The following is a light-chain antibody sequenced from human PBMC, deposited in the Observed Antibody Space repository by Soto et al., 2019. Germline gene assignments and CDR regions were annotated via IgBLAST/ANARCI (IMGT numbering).Light chain of an antibody. CDR3: SSYTSSNYV. Sequence: GESINKSCTGTSSDVGGYNYVSWYQQHPGKAPKLMIYDVSNRPSGVSNRFSGSKSGNTASLTISGLQAEDADDYYCSSYTSSNYVFAAGTKVTAL. V-gene: IGLV2-14*04. CDR2: DVS. CDR1: SSDVGGYNY. J-gene: IGLJ1*01.